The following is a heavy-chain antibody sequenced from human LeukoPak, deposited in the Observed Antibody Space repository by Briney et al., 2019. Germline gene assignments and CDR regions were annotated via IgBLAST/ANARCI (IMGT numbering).Heavy chain of an antibody. Sequence: GGSLRLSCAASGFTFSTYAMSWVRQAPGKGLEWVSVISSSGGSTFYADSVKGRFTISRDNSKNTLFLQMNTLRAEDTAIYYCAKDRHGVTSGGQGTLVTVSS. CDR2: ISSSGGST. J-gene: IGHJ4*02. CDR3: AKDRHGVTS. D-gene: IGHD3-3*01. V-gene: IGHV3-23*01. CDR1: GFTFSTYA.